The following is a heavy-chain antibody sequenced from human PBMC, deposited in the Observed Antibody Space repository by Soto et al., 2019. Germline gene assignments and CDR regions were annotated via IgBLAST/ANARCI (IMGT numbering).Heavy chain of an antibody. V-gene: IGHV1-18*01. CDR1: GYTFTSYG. CDR3: ARDRDIVVVVAAQPPTDDAFDI. Sequence: ASVKVSCKASGYTFTSYGISWLRQAPGQGLEWMGWISAYNGNTNYAQKRQGRVTMTTDTSTSTAYMELRSMRSDDTAVYYCARDRDIVVVVAAQPPTDDAFDIWGQGTMVTVSS. D-gene: IGHD2-15*01. CDR2: ISAYNGNT. J-gene: IGHJ3*02.